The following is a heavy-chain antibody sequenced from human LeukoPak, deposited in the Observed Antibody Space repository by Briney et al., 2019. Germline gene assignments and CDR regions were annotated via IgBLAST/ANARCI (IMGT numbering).Heavy chain of an antibody. V-gene: IGHV1-46*01. Sequence: ASVKVSCKASGYTFTSYYMHWVRQAPGQGLEWMGIINPSGGSTSYAQKFQGRVTMTRDTSTSTVYMELSSLRSEDTAVYYCARDSSRITMIVVVTTDYWFDPWGQGTLVTVSS. CDR2: INPSGGST. CDR1: GYTFTSYY. J-gene: IGHJ5*02. CDR3: ARDSSRITMIVVVTTDYWFDP. D-gene: IGHD3-22*01.